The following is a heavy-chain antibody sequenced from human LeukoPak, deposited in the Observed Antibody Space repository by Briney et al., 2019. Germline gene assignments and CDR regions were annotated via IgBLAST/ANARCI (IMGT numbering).Heavy chain of an antibody. Sequence: SETLSLTCTVSGGSISSYYWSWIRQHPGTGLEWIGYIYYSGSTNYNPSLKSRVTISVDTSKNQFSLKRSSVTAADTAVYYCARVIAARRPWRFDPWGQGTLVTVSS. CDR1: GGSISSYY. CDR2: IYYSGST. J-gene: IGHJ5*02. V-gene: IGHV4-59*01. CDR3: ARVIAARRPWRFDP. D-gene: IGHD6-6*01.